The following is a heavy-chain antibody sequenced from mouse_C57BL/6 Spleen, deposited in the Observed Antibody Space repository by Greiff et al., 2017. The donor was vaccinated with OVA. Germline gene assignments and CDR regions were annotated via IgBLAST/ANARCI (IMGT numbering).Heavy chain of an antibody. CDR3: ASWDFDY. CDR2: IDPSDSYT. J-gene: IGHJ2*01. D-gene: IGHD4-1*01. CDR1: GYTFTSYW. V-gene: IGHV1-50*01. Sequence: QVQLEEPGAELVKPGASVKLSCKASGYTFTSYWMQWVKQRPGQGLEWIGEIDPSDSYTNYNQKFKGKATLTVDTSSSTAYMQLSSLASEYSAVYYGASWDFDYWGQGTTLTVSS.